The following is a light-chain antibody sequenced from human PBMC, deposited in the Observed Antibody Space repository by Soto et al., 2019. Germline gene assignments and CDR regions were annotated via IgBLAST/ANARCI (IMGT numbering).Light chain of an antibody. CDR1: QGIANF. Sequence: IQLTQSPSSLSASVGDRFTISCRASQGIANFLAWYQQKPGKAPKLLIYGASTLQSGVPSRFSGSGSGTDFTLTISSLQPEDFATYYCQQLNSFPIPFGPGTKVDIK. CDR3: QQLNSFPIP. J-gene: IGKJ3*01. CDR2: GAS. V-gene: IGKV1-9*01.